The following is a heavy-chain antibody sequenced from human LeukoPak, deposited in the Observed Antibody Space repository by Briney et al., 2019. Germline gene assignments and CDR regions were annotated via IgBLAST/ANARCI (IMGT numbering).Heavy chain of an antibody. J-gene: IGHJ5*01. D-gene: IGHD3-22*01. Sequence: GGSLRLSCAASGLTFSTYPIHWVRQAPDEGLEWVAVITHDGGSQYYADSVKGRFTISRDNSKNTVFLHMNGLRPEDTAVNYCFTGRHYYYDSWGQGTLVTVSS. CDR3: FTGRHYYYDS. CDR1: GLTFSTYP. V-gene: IGHV3-30*01. CDR2: ITHDGGSQ.